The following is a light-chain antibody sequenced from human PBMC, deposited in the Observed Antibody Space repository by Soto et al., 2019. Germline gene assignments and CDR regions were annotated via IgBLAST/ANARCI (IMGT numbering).Light chain of an antibody. Sequence: DIQMTQSPSSLSASVGDRVTITCRASQSITTYLNWYQQKPGRAPKLLIYAASILQSGVPSRFSGSGSGTDFTPTISSLQPEDFATYYCQQSYTTPCTFGQGTKVDIK. J-gene: IGKJ2*02. CDR1: QSITTY. CDR2: AAS. V-gene: IGKV1-39*01. CDR3: QQSYTTPCT.